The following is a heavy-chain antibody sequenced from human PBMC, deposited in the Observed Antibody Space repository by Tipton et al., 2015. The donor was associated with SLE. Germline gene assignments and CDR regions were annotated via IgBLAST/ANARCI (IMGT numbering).Heavy chain of an antibody. CDR2: IRNKAYGGTT. CDR1: GFTFSSYA. Sequence: SLRLSCAASGFTFSSYAMSWVRQAPGKGLEWVGFIRNKAYGGTTDYAASVKGRFTISRDDSKSIAHLQMNSLKTEDTAAYYCTSHSNSRDVDYWGQGTLVTVSS. CDR3: TSHSNSRDVDY. J-gene: IGHJ4*02. V-gene: IGHV3-49*04. D-gene: IGHD1-1*01.